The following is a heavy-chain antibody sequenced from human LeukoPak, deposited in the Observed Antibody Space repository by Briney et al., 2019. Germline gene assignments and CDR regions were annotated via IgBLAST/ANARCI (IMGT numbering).Heavy chain of an antibody. Sequence: PGRSLRLSCAASGFTFSSYGMHWVRQAPGKGLEWVAVISYDGSNKYYADSVKGRLTVSRDNAKNSLYLQMDSLRAEDTAVYYCTRDVTSYGHFDSWGQGTLVTVAS. J-gene: IGHJ4*02. CDR3: TRDVTSYGHFDS. CDR2: ISYDGSNK. V-gene: IGHV3-30*03. D-gene: IGHD3-16*01. CDR1: GFTFSSYG.